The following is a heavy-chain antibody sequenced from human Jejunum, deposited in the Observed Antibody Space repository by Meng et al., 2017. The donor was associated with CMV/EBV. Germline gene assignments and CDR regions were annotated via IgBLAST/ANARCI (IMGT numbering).Heavy chain of an antibody. CDR2: IYYSGTS. Sequence: GSVISYTSYWAWIRRPPGEGLEYIGCIYYSGTSSYTPSLQSRVTISADTSMNQFSLKLSSVTAADTAVYYCARDRGDYGGNSGIFDFWGQGTLVTVSS. D-gene: IGHD4-23*01. J-gene: IGHJ4*02. CDR1: GSVISYTSY. V-gene: IGHV4-61*01. CDR3: ARDRGDYGGNSGIFDF.